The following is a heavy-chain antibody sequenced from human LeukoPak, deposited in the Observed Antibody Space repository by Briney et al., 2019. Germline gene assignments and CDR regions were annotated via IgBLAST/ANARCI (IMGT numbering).Heavy chain of an antibody. CDR3: ARDERGGSSSDI. CDR1: GGSFSDYY. CDR2: INQSGST. D-gene: IGHD6-13*01. V-gene: IGHV4-34*01. Sequence: SETLSLTCAVYGGSFSDYYWSWIRQPPGKGLEWIGEINQSGSTYYKSSLKSRVTISVDTSKNQFSLKLSSVTAADTAVYYCARDERGGSSSDIWGQGTMVTVSS. J-gene: IGHJ3*02.